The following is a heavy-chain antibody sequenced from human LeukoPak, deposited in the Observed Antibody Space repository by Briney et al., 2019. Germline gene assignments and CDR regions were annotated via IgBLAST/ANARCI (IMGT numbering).Heavy chain of an antibody. CDR3: ARANVLLWFGELPTVNDAFDI. Sequence: GESLKISCKGSGYNFTSYWIGWVRQMPGKGLEWMGIIYCDGSKTTYSPSFQSQVTISVDKFISTAYLQWSSLKASDTAMYYCARANVLLWFGELPTVNDAFDIWGQGTMVTVSS. CDR2: IYCDGSKT. D-gene: IGHD3-10*01. J-gene: IGHJ3*02. V-gene: IGHV5-51*01. CDR1: GYNFTSYW.